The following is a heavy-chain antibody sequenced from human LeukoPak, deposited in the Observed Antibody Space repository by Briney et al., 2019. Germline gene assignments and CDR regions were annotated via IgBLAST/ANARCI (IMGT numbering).Heavy chain of an antibody. V-gene: IGHV3-30*03. CDR2: ISYDGTNK. D-gene: IGHD3-22*01. J-gene: IGHJ4*02. Sequence: PGGSLRLSCAASGFTFSSYAMHWVRQAPGKGLEWVAVISYDGTNKYYLDSVKGRFIISRDNSKNTLHLQMNSLRTEDTAVYYCARDKGDYYDSSGYYPTYYFDYWGQGTLVTVCS. CDR1: GFTFSSYA. CDR3: ARDKGDYYDSSGYYPTYYFDY.